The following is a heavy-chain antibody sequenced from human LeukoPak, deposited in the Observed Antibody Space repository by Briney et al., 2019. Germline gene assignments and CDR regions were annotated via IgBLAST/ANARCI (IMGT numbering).Heavy chain of an antibody. D-gene: IGHD2-15*01. Sequence: ASVNVSCTASGYTFTEYYIHWVRQAPGQGLEWMGWINPNSGDTNYAKKFQGRVTMTRDTSISTAYMDLSRLTSDDTAVYYCARGGDMQQRQAHQHWGQGTLVTVS. J-gene: IGHJ1*01. CDR3: ARGGDMQQRQAHQH. CDR1: GYTFTEYY. V-gene: IGHV1-2*02. CDR2: INPNSGDT.